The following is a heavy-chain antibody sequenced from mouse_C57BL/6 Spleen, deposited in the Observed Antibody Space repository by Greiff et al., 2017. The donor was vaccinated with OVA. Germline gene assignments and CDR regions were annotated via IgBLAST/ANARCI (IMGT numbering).Heavy chain of an antibody. D-gene: IGHD2-3*01. CDR3: ARDGFCSLDY. Sequence: VQLQQPGAELVKPGASVKLSCKASGYTFTSYWMHWVKQRPGKGLEWIGMIHPNSGSTNYNEKFKSKATLTVDKSSSTAYMQLSSLTSEDSAVYYCARDGFCSLDYGGQGTSVTVSA. J-gene: IGHJ4*01. CDR1: GYTFTSYW. V-gene: IGHV1-64*01. CDR2: IHPNSGST.